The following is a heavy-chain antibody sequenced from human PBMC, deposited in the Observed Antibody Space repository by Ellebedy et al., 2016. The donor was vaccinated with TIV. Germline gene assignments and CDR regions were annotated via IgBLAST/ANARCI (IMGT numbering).Heavy chain of an antibody. V-gene: IGHV3-23*01. J-gene: IGHJ4*02. CDR1: GFTFSSYA. CDR2: LNANGVVI. CDR3: ARDAADSGGKFDY. Sequence: GESLKISCAASGFTFSSYAASWVRQAPGKGLEWVAGLNANGVVIAYADSVKGRSTISRDNSKNTLYLQMNSLRAEDTAVYYCARDAADSGGKFDYWGQGALVTVSS. D-gene: IGHD4-23*01.